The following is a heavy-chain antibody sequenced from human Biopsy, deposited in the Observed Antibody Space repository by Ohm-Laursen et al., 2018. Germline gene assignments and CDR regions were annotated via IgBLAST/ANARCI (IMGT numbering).Heavy chain of an antibody. CDR3: ARDPLNGHKHFDY. Sequence: ASVKASCKASSYTFTEYNIHWVRQAPGQGLEWLGYINCKTGATNYAQKFQGTVTMTRDTSISTAYLALGSLRSAATAIYYCARDPLNGHKHFDYWGQGSLVTVSS. CDR2: INCKTGAT. D-gene: IGHD2-8*01. J-gene: IGHJ4*02. CDR1: SYTFTEYN. V-gene: IGHV1-2*02.